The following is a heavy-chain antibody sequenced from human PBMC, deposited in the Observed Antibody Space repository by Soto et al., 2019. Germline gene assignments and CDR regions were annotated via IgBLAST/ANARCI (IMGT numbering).Heavy chain of an antibody. CDR2: ISSGSGDTI. D-gene: IGHD6-19*01. V-gene: IGHV3-48*01. J-gene: IGHJ4*02. CDR3: ARDLWDDLAGGESDY. Sequence: EVQLVESGAGLVQPGGSLRLSCAASGFTFSSFGMNWVRQAPGKGLEWVSYISSGSGDTIYYADSVKGRFTISRDNAKNSLYLQMNSLRAEDTALYYCARDLWDDLAGGESDYWGQGTLVTVSS. CDR1: GFTFSSFG.